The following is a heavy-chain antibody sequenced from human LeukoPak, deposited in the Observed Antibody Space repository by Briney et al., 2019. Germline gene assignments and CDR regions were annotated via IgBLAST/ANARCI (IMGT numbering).Heavy chain of an antibody. D-gene: IGHD1/OR15-1a*01. CDR3: ARNNDMDV. V-gene: IGHV3-23*01. J-gene: IGHJ6*02. Sequence: GGSLRLSCAASGFTFSTYAMTWVRQAPGKGLEWVSAVSSGSSTTLYAASVKGRLTISRDTAKNSLYLQMNNLRAEDTALYYCARNNDMDVWGQGTTVIVSS. CDR1: GFTFSTYA. CDR2: VSSGSSTT.